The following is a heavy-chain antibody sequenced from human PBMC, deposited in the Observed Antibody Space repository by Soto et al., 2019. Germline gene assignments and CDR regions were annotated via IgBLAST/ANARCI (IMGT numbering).Heavy chain of an antibody. D-gene: IGHD3-9*01. V-gene: IGHV3-48*02. Sequence: PGGSLRLSCAASGFTFSSYSVNWVRQAPGKGLEWVSYISSGSKTIFYADSVKGRFTVTRDNAKNSQYLQMNSLRDEDTAVYYCETEDILGARSFDYWGQGTLVTVSS. J-gene: IGHJ4*02. CDR3: ETEDILGARSFDY. CDR2: ISSGSKTI. CDR1: GFTFSSYS.